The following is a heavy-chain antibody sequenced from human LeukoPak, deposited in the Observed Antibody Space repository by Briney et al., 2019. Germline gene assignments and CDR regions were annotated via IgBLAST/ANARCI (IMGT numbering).Heavy chain of an antibody. V-gene: IGHV3-23*01. Sequence: GGSLRLSCAASGFTFSSYAMSWVRQAPGKGLEWVSAISGSGGSTYYADSVKGRFTISRDNSKNTLYLQMNSLRAEDTAAYYCAKDLSRFFGVALFDYWGQGTLVTVSS. J-gene: IGHJ4*02. D-gene: IGHD3-3*01. CDR3: AKDLSRFFGVALFDY. CDR2: ISGSGGST. CDR1: GFTFSSYA.